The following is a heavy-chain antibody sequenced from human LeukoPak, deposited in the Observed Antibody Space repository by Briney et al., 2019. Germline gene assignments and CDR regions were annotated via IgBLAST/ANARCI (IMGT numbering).Heavy chain of an antibody. Sequence: GASVKVSCKASGFTFTSSAMQWVRQARGQRLEWIGWIVVGSGNTNYAQKFQERVTITRDMSTSTAYMELSSLRSEDTAVYYCARGEDQVVTATLYYYYYMDVWGKGTTVTVSS. J-gene: IGHJ6*03. CDR2: IVVGSGNT. D-gene: IGHD2-21*02. CDR3: ARGEDQVVTATLYYYYYMDV. CDR1: GFTFTSSA. V-gene: IGHV1-58*02.